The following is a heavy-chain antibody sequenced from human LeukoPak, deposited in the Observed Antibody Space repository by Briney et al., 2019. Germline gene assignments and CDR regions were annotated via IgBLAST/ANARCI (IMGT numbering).Heavy chain of an antibody. CDR3: AREVGDSSGYFGYYYYYMDV. CDR1: GGSITSRDYY. V-gene: IGHV4-30-4*08. CDR2: ISYSGST. Sequence: PSETLSLTCTVSGGSITSRDYYWSWIRQSPGKGLEWIGYISYSGSTYYNPSLKSRVSISEDTSKNQFSLKLSSVTAADTAVYYCAREVGDSSGYFGYYYYYMDVWGKGTTVTVSS. J-gene: IGHJ6*03. D-gene: IGHD3-22*01.